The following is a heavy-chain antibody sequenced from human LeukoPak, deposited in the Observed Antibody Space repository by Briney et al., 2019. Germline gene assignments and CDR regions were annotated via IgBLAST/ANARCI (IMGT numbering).Heavy chain of an antibody. D-gene: IGHD6-19*01. CDR2: IKQDGSKK. Sequence: GGSLRLSCVASGFPFSSYWMTWVRQAPGKGLEWVANIKQDGSKKSYVDSVKGRFTISKDNAKNSLYLQMNSLRAEDTAVYYCAKVGQWLANTHFDYWGQGTLVTVSS. CDR3: AKVGQWLANTHFDY. CDR1: GFPFSSYW. V-gene: IGHV3-7*03. J-gene: IGHJ4*02.